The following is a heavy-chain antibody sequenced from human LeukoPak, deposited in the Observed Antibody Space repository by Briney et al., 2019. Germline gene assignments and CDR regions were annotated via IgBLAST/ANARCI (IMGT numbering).Heavy chain of an antibody. CDR2: TNHSGST. J-gene: IGHJ4*02. CDR1: GGSFSVYY. Sequence: SETLSLTGAVYGGSFSVYYWSWIRQPPGKGLEWIGETNHSGSTNYNPSLKSRVTISVDTSKNQFSLKLSSVTAADMAVYYCARRDYSGSGSYSNWGQGTLVTVSS. V-gene: IGHV4-34*01. CDR3: ARRDYSGSGSYSN. D-gene: IGHD3-10*01.